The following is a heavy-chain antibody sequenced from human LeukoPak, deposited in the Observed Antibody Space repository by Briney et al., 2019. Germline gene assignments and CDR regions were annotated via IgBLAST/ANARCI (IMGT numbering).Heavy chain of an antibody. J-gene: IGHJ5*02. CDR3: ARRSSSWLPGWFDP. CDR2: IKQDGSEE. Sequence: GGSLRLSCAASGFTFSSYWMSWVRQAPGKGLEWVANIKQDGSEEYYVDSVKGRFTISRDNAKNSLYLQMSSLRAEDTAVYYCARRSSSWLPGWFDPWGQGTLVTVSS. D-gene: IGHD6-13*01. V-gene: IGHV3-7*01. CDR1: GFTFSSYW.